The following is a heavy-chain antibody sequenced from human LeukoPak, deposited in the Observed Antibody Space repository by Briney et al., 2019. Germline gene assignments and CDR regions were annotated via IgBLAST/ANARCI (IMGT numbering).Heavy chain of an antibody. CDR1: GYTFTGYY. J-gene: IGHJ4*02. CDR3: ARGPYCGGDCYSRPFFDY. V-gene: IGHV1-2*02. D-gene: IGHD2-21*02. CDR2: INSNSGGT. Sequence: ASVKVSCKASGYTFTGYYMHWVRQAPGQGLAWMGWINSNSGGTNYAQKFQGRVTMTRDTSISTAYMEVSTLRSDDTAVYYCARGPYCGGDCYSRPFFDYWGQGTLVTVSS.